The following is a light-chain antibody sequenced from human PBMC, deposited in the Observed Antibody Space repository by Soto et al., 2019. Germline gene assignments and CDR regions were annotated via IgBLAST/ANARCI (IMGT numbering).Light chain of an antibody. J-gene: IGLJ3*02. CDR3: QTWATGPDWV. CDR2: LDSDGSH. V-gene: IGLV4-69*01. Sequence: QPVLTQSPSASASLGASVKLTYTLSSGHSSYTIVWHQQQPDKGPRYLMNLDSDGSHYKGDGIPDRFSGSSSGAERYLTISSLQSEDEADYYCQTWATGPDWVFGGGTKLTVL. CDR1: SGHSSYT.